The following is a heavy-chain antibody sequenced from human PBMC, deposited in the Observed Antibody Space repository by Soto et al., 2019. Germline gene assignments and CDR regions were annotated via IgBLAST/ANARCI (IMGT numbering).Heavy chain of an antibody. Sequence: QVQLQQWGAGLLKPSETLSLTCGVYGGSFSAYFWSWIRQPPGKGLEWIGEINHRGDTHYNPSLKSRVTIAEDTSKKQFSLKLSSVTAADTAVYYCARGSDTGTYYGMDVWGQGTTVTVSS. CDR3: ARGSDTGTYYGMDV. V-gene: IGHV4-34*02. J-gene: IGHJ6*02. D-gene: IGHD3-10*01. CDR2: INHRGDT. CDR1: GGSFSAYF.